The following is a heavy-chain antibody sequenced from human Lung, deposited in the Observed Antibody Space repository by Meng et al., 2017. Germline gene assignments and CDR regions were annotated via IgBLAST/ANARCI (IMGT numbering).Heavy chain of an antibody. CDR2: IYHSGST. CDR1: GYSISSGYY. CDR3: ARGSSGWTHAWYFDL. Sequence: SETLSLTCAVSGYSISSGYYWGWIRQPPGKGLEWIGSIYHSGSTYYNPSLKSRVTISVDTSKNQFSLKLSSVTAADTAAYYCARGSSGWTHAWYFDLWGRGTLVTVSS. V-gene: IGHV4-38-2*01. J-gene: IGHJ2*01. D-gene: IGHD6-19*01.